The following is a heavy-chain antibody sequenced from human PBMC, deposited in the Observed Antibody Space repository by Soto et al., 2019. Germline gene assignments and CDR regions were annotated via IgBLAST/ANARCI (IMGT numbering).Heavy chain of an antibody. J-gene: IGHJ6*02. Sequence: GGSVKVSCKASGYTFTSYGISWVRQAPGQGLEWMGWISAYNGNTNYAQKLQGRVTMTTDTSTSTAYMELRSLRSDDTAVYYCARDKGSRWTYYYYYGMDVWGQGTTVTVSS. CDR1: GYTFTSYG. V-gene: IGHV1-18*01. CDR3: ARDKGSRWTYYYYYGMDV. D-gene: IGHD6-13*01. CDR2: ISAYNGNT.